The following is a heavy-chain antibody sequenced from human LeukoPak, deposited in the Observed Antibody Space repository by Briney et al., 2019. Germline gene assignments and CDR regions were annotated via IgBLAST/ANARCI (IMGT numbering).Heavy chain of an antibody. J-gene: IGHJ4*02. CDR2: ISGSGGST. Sequence: PGGSLRLSCAASGFTFSSYAMSWVRQAPGKGLERVSGISGSGGSTYYADSVKGQFTISRDNSKNTLYLQMNNLRAEDTALYYCAKGRYDSSGPANTFDYWGQGTLVTVSS. V-gene: IGHV3-23*01. D-gene: IGHD3-22*01. CDR3: AKGRYDSSGPANTFDY. CDR1: GFTFSSYA.